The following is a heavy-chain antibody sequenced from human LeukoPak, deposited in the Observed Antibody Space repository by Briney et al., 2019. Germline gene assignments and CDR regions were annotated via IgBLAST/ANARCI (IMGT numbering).Heavy chain of an antibody. J-gene: IGHJ6*03. CDR1: GGSISSSSYY. D-gene: IGHD2-2*01. Sequence: SETLSLTCTVSGGSISSSSYYWGWIRQPPGKGLEWIGSIYYSRSTYYNPSLKSRVTISVDTSKSQFSLRLSSVTAADTAVYYCARGGYCSSTSCYYYYYMDVWGKGTTVTVSS. V-gene: IGHV4-39*01. CDR2: IYYSRST. CDR3: ARGGYCSSTSCYYYYYMDV.